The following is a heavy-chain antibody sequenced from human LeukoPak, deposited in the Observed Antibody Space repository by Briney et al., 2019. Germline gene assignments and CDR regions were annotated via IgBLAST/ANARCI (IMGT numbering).Heavy chain of an antibody. J-gene: IGHJ4*02. CDR2: ISSSSSYI. CDR1: GFTFSSYG. CDR3: ARDSLRD. Sequence: GGSLRLSCAASGFTFSSYGMHWVRQAPGKGLEWVSSISSSSSYIYYADSLKGRFTISRDNAKNSLFLQMNSLRAEDTAVYYCARDSLRDWGQGTLVTVSS. V-gene: IGHV3-21*01.